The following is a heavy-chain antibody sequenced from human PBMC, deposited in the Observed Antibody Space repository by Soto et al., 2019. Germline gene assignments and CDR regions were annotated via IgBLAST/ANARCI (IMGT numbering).Heavy chain of an antibody. V-gene: IGHV4-34*01. CDR1: SGSFSGLF. J-gene: IGHJ6*02. CDR3: ASGGYYDSSGYYYRQLYYYGMDV. Sequence: SETLSLTCAVYSGSFSGLFWSWIRQPPGKGLEWIGEINHSGSTNYNPSLKSRVTISVDTSKNQFSLKLSSVTAADTAVYYCASGGYYDSSGYYYRQLYYYGMDVWGQGTTVTVSS. CDR2: INHSGST. D-gene: IGHD3-22*01.